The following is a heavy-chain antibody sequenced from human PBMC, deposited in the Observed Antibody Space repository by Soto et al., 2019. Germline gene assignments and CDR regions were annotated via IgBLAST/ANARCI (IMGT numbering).Heavy chain of an antibody. D-gene: IGHD3-22*01. CDR1: GFAFSNSG. J-gene: IGHJ4*02. Sequence: QVQLVESGGGVVQPGESLTLSCVTSGFAFSNSGMHWVRQAPGKGPEWVAIVSADGRIQHYADSVKGRFTISRDTSKSMVFLQMDSLRAEDTALYYCAKASDTYYDFHHWGQGTLVTVSS. V-gene: IGHV3-30*18. CDR2: VSADGRIQ. CDR3: AKASDTYYDFHH.